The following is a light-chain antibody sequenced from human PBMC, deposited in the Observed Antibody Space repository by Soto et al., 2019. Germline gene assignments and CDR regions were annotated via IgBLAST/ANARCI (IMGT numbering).Light chain of an antibody. CDR3: QEHDSSPLT. J-gene: IGKJ4*01. CDR2: GAS. Sequence: EIVLTQSPGTLSLSPGERATLSCRASQSVSSSYLAWYQQKPGQAPRLLIYGASSRATGIPDRFSGSGSGTDFTLTIIRLEPEDFSVYYCQEHDSSPLTFGGGTKVEIK. V-gene: IGKV3-20*01. CDR1: QSVSSSY.